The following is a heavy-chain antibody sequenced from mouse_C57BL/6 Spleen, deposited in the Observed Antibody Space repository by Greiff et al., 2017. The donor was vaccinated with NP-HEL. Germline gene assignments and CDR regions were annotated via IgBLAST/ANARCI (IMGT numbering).Heavy chain of an antibody. Sequence: EVQGVESGGGLVKPGGSLKLSCAASGFTFSSYAMSWVRQTPEKRLEWVATISDGGSYTYYPDNVKGRFTISRDNAKNNLYLQMSHLKSEDTAMYYCAREGSGYVAYWGQGTLVTVSA. CDR2: ISDGGSYT. J-gene: IGHJ3*01. D-gene: IGHD3-2*02. V-gene: IGHV5-4*01. CDR3: AREGSGYVAY. CDR1: GFTFSSYA.